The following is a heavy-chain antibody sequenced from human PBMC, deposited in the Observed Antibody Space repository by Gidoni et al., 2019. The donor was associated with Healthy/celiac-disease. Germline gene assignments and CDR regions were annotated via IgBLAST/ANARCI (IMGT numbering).Heavy chain of an antibody. V-gene: IGHV3-23*01. CDR2: ISGSGGST. CDR3: AKASGKIVATIYTDY. Sequence: EVQLLESGGGLVQPGGSLRLSCAASGFTFSSYAMRWVRQAPGKGLEWVSAISGSGGSTYYADSVKGRFTISRDNSKNTLYLQMNSLRAEDTAVYYCAKASGKIVATIYTDYWGQGTLVTVSS. D-gene: IGHD5-12*01. J-gene: IGHJ4*02. CDR1: GFTFSSYA.